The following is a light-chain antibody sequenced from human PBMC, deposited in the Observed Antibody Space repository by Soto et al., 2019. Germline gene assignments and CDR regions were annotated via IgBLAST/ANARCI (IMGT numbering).Light chain of an antibody. CDR1: QSVSGW. Sequence: DIQMTQSPSTLSASVGDRVTITCRASQSVSGWLAWYQQKPGKAPNLLIYDVSSLGGGVPSRFSGSGSGTDFTLSISRLEPEDFAVYYCQQYAHYRTFGQGTKVDIK. CDR2: DVS. V-gene: IGKV1-5*01. J-gene: IGKJ1*01. CDR3: QQYAHYRT.